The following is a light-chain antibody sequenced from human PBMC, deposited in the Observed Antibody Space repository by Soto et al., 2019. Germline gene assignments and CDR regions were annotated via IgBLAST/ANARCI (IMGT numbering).Light chain of an antibody. J-gene: IGLJ3*02. Sequence: QSALTQPASVSGSPGQSITISCTGTSSDIGNYNLVSWYQHHPGKAPKLIVYEVSDRPSGISDRFSGSKSGNTASLTISGVQTEDEAEYYCCAYAGVGSYWVFGGGTKLTVL. V-gene: IGLV2-23*02. CDR2: EVS. CDR1: SSDIGNYNL. CDR3: CAYAGVGSYWV.